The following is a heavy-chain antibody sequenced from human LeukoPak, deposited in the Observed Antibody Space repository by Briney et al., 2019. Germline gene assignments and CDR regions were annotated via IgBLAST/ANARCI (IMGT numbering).Heavy chain of an antibody. V-gene: IGHV4-38-2*02. Sequence: PSETLSLTCTVSGYSISSGYYWGWIRQPPGKGLEWIGSIYHSGSTYYNLSLKSRVTISVDTSKNQFSLKLSSVTAADTAVYYCARHSGGRYSSGWYDYWGQGTLVTVSS. CDR3: ARHSGGRYSSGWYDY. CDR2: IYHSGST. J-gene: IGHJ4*02. D-gene: IGHD6-19*01. CDR1: GYSISSGYY.